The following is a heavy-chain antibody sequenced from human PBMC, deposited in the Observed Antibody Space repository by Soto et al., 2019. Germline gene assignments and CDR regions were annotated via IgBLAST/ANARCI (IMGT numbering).Heavy chain of an antibody. CDR1: GFTFGASA. V-gene: IGHV3-73*01. CDR2: IGSKGETYAT. CDR3: TKGRYLEWFLSGGAEEY. J-gene: IGHJ4*02. Sequence: PGGSLRLSCAASGFTFGASALQWVRQASGKGLEWLGRIGSKGETYATTYAASVKGRFTISRDDSKKTAYLQMDSLRVEDTAFYYCTKGRYLEWFLSGGAEEYWGRGTQVTVSS. D-gene: IGHD3-3*01.